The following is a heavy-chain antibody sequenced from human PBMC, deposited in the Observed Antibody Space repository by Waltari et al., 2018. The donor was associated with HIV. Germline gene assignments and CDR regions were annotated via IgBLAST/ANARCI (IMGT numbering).Heavy chain of an antibody. D-gene: IGHD3-10*01. V-gene: IGHV3-7*04. CDR2: IKQDGSEK. J-gene: IGHJ4*02. CDR3: ARGGFYGSGSKVN. CDR1: GFTFSSYW. Sequence: EVQLVESGGGLVQPGGSLRLSCAASGFTFSSYWMSWVRQAPGKGLEGVAKIKQDGSEKCYVDSVNGRFTIYRDNAENSLYLQMNSLRAEDTAVYYCARGGFYGSGSKVNWGQGTLVTVSS.